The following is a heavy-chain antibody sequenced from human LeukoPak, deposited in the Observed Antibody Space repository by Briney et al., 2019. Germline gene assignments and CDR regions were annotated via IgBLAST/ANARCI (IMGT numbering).Heavy chain of an antibody. D-gene: IGHD6-13*01. V-gene: IGHV3-7*01. Sequence: GGSLRLSCAASGFTFSSYWMSWVRQAPGKGLEWVANIKQDGSEKYYVDSVKGRFTISRDNAKNSLYLQMNNLRAEDTAVYYCARDRSSWYNSQSFGYWGQGTLVTVSS. J-gene: IGHJ4*02. CDR3: ARDRSSWYNSQSFGY. CDR1: GFTFSSYW. CDR2: IKQDGSEK.